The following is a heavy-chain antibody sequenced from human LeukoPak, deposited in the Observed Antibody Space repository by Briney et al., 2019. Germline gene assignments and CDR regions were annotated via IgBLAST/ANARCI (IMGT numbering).Heavy chain of an antibody. D-gene: IGHD3-22*01. J-gene: IGHJ3*02. Sequence: PGGSLRLSCAASGFTFSSYWMSWVRQAPGKGLEWVANIKQDGSEKYYVDSVKGRFTISRDNAKNSLYLQMNSLRAEDTAVYYCAKGTRDSSFRITLGRRGNHAFDIWGQGTMVTVSS. CDR3: AKGTRDSSFRITLGRRGNHAFDI. CDR2: IKQDGSEK. V-gene: IGHV3-7*03. CDR1: GFTFSSYW.